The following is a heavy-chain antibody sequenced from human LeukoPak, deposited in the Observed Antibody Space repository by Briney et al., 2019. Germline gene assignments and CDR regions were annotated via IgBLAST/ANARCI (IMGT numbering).Heavy chain of an antibody. D-gene: IGHD3/OR15-3a*01. CDR1: GFTFSSHV. Sequence: GGSLRLSCAVSGFTFSSHVMHWVRQAPGKGLEWVAVILFDGSNKYYADSVKGRFTISRDNSKNTLYLQMNSLRAEDTALYYCARDLTNSWTTDYWGQGTLVTVSS. J-gene: IGHJ4*02. CDR3: ARDLTNSWTTDY. CDR2: ILFDGSNK. V-gene: IGHV3-30*04.